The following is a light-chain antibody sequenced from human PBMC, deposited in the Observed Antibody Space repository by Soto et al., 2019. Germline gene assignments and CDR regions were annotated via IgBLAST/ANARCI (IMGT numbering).Light chain of an antibody. CDR3: QQSYSGFT. V-gene: IGKV1-39*01. CDR1: QSISSY. Sequence: DIQMTQSPSSLSASVGDRVTITCRASQSISSYLNWYQQKPGKAPKLLIYAASSLQSGVPSRFSGSGSGTDFYLPISSLQPEDFSTYYCQQSYSGFTFGPGTKVDIK. J-gene: IGKJ3*01. CDR2: AAS.